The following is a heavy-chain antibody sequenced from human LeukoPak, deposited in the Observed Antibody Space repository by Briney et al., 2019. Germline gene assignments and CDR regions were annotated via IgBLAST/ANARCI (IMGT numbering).Heavy chain of an antibody. Sequence: GGSLRLSCATSGFAFRSYAMSWVRQAPGKGLEWVSGISGADSGGNTKYADSMKGRFTISRDNAKNSLYLQMSNLRAEDTAVYFCARGGGLDVWGQGATVTVSS. J-gene: IGHJ6*02. D-gene: IGHD3-16*01. CDR2: ISGADSGGNT. V-gene: IGHV3-23*01. CDR1: GFAFRSYA. CDR3: ARGGGLDV.